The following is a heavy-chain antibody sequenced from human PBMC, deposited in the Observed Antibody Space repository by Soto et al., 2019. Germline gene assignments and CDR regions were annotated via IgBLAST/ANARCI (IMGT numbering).Heavy chain of an antibody. D-gene: IGHD2-2*01. CDR1: GFTFSSYG. J-gene: IGHJ6*01. CDR2: ITKSGTTT. Sequence: EVQLVESGGDLVQPGGSLRLSCVASGFTFSSYGMNWVRQGPGKGLEWLSFITKSGTTTYYADSVKGRFTISRDNAKNSLYLQMNSRRVEDMAVYYCARDAYCGSSCCSFLPDVWGQGTMVTVSS. V-gene: IGHV3-48*03. CDR3: ARDAYCGSSCCSFLPDV.